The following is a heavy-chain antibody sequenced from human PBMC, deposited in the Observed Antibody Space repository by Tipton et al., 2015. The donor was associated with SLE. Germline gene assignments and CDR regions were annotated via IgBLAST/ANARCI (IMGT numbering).Heavy chain of an antibody. CDR2: IRSKDYGGTP. V-gene: IGHV3-49*03. Sequence: FLRLSCSASGFTFGDFGMSWFRQAPGKGLEWVAFIRSKDYGGTPEYAASVRGRFIISRDDSKSIAYLQMNSLKTDDTAVYFCSRRDGWATEFDYWGQGTQVTVSS. CDR3: SRRDGWATEFDY. CDR1: GFTFGDFG. D-gene: IGHD5-24*01. J-gene: IGHJ4*02.